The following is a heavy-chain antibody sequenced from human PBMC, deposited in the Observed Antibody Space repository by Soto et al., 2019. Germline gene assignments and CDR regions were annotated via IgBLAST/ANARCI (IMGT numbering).Heavy chain of an antibody. V-gene: IGHV1-46*01. CDR3: ARDLYVFWTHEVNVYNWFDP. D-gene: IGHD3-3*01. CDR2: INPSGGST. J-gene: IGHJ5*02. CDR1: GYTFTSYY. Sequence: ASVKVSCKASGYTFTSYYMHWVRQAPGQGLEWMGIINPSGGSTSYAQKFQGRVTMTRDTSTSTVYMELSSLRSEDTAVYYCARDLYVFWTHEVNVYNWFDPWGQGTLVTVPS.